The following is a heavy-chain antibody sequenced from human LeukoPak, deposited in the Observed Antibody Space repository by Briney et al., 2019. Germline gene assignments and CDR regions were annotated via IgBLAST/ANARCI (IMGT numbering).Heavy chain of an antibody. CDR2: IPNSGST. Sequence: SETLSLTCTVSGGSVSSTVYYWSWIRQPPGKGLEWIGYIPNSGSTNYKSSLKSRVTISADTSKNQFSLKLSSVTAADTAVYYCERASGDHRLDYWGQGTLVTVSS. V-gene: IGHV4-61*08. D-gene: IGHD3-10*01. CDR3: ERASGDHRLDY. CDR1: GGSVSSTVYY. J-gene: IGHJ4*02.